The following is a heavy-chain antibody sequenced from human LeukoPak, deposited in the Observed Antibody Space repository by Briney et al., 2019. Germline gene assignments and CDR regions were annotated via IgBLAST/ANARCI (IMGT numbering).Heavy chain of an antibody. CDR3: ARLYCSRTSCYGPRVYGMDV. CDR2: IIPILGIA. D-gene: IGHD2-2*01. Sequence: ASVKVSCEASGGTFSSYAISWVRQAPGQGLEWMGRIIPILGIANYAQKFQGRVTITADKSTSTAYMELSSLRSEDTAVYYCARLYCSRTSCYGPRVYGMDVWGQGTTVTVSS. V-gene: IGHV1-69*04. J-gene: IGHJ6*02. CDR1: GGTFSSYA.